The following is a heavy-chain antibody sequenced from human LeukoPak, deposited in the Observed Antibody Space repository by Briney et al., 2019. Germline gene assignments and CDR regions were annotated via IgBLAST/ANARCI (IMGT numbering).Heavy chain of an antibody. J-gene: IGHJ4*02. CDR1: GITLSNYG. CDR2: ISDSGGRT. D-gene: IGHD3-22*01. CDR3: AKRGVVIRVILVGFHKEANYFDS. V-gene: IGHV3-23*01. Sequence: GGSLRLSCAVSGITLSNYGMSWVRQAPGKGLEWVAGISDSGGRTYYADSVKGRFTISRDTPKNTLYLQMNRLRAEDTAVYFCAKRGVVIRVILVGFHKEANYFDSWGQGALVSVSS.